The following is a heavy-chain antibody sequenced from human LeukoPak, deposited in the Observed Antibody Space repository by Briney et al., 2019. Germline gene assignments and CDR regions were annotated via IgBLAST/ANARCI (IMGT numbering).Heavy chain of an antibody. J-gene: IGHJ5*02. Sequence: GESLKISCKGSGYSFTTYWIGWVRQMPGKGLEWMGIIYPGDSDTRYSPSFQGQVTISADKSISTAYLQWSSLKASDTAMYYCARTPGFGELSLRFDPWGQGTLVTVSS. D-gene: IGHD3-10*01. CDR2: IYPGDSDT. CDR3: ARTPGFGELSLRFDP. CDR1: GYSFTTYW. V-gene: IGHV5-51*01.